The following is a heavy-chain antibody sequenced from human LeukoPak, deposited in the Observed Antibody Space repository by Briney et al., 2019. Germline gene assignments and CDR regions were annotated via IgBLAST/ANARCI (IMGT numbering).Heavy chain of an antibody. J-gene: IGHJ6*03. V-gene: IGHV3-30*02. CDR2: IRYDGSNK. D-gene: IGHD3-22*01. CDR1: GFTFSSYG. CDR3: SGSGSLPTTYYYYMDV. Sequence: PGGSLRLSCAASGFTFSSYGMHWVRQAPGKGLEWVACIRYDGSNKYYADSVKGRFTISRDNSKNTLYLQMNSLRAEDTAVYYCSGSGSLPTTYYYYMDVWGKGTTVTVSS.